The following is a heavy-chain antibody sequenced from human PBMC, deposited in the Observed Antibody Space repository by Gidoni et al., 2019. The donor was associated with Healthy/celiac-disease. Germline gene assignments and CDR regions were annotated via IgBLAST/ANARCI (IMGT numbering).Heavy chain of an antibody. V-gene: IGHV3-64D*09. Sequence: EVQLVESGGGLVQPGGSLSLSCSASGITFSSYAMHWVRQAPGKGLEYVSAISSNGGSTSYADSVKGRFTISRDNSKNTLYLQMSILRAEDTAVYYCVKGTEAYYFDYWGQGTLVTVSS. CDR2: ISSNGGST. CDR1: GITFSSYA. J-gene: IGHJ4*02. CDR3: VKGTEAYYFDY.